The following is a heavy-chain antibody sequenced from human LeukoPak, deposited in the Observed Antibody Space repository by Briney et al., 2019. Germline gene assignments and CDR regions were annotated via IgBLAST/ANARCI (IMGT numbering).Heavy chain of an antibody. CDR2: ISSGGSTI. Sequence: GGSLRLSCATPGFIFSSYSMNWVRQAPGKGLVWVAYISSGGSTIYYADSVRGRFTISRDSARNALYLQMDSLRDEDTAVYYCARDETGVGSGGIDLWGQGTLVTVSS. CDR1: GFIFSSYS. V-gene: IGHV3-48*02. J-gene: IGHJ4*02. CDR3: ARDETGVGSGGIDL. D-gene: IGHD2-8*02.